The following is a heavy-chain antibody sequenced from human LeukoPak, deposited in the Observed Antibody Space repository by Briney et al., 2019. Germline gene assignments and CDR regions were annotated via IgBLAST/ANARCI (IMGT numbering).Heavy chain of an antibody. V-gene: IGHV3-53*01. CDR3: ARGRPTWSFDI. CDR2: IYSGGST. D-gene: IGHD3-3*01. CDR1: GFTVSTYF. Sequence: PGGSLRLSCAVSGFTVSTYFMAWVRQAPGKGLEWVSVIYSGGSTYYAHSVKGRFTISRDNSKNTLYLQMNSLRAEDTAVYYGARGRPTWSFDIWGQGTMVTVSS. J-gene: IGHJ3*02.